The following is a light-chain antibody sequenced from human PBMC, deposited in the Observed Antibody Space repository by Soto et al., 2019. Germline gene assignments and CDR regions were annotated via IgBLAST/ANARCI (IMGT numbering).Light chain of an antibody. J-gene: IGKJ3*01. V-gene: IGKV4-1*01. CDR2: WAS. CDR3: QQYYDKPFT. Sequence: DIVMTQSPDSLAVSLCERATINCKSSQNVLHTSNNKNYLAWYQQKPGQPPNLLIYWASARESGVPDRFSGSWSGTDFTLTISSLQAEDVAVYYCQQYYDKPFTFGPGTKVDIK. CDR1: QNVLHTSNNKNY.